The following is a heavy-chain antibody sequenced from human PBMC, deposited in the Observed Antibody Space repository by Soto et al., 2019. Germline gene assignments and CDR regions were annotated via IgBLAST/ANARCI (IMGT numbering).Heavy chain of an antibody. CDR1: GGTFSSYA. CDR3: ARGYSSSWAYYVDY. CDR2: IIPIFGTA. Sequence: QVQLVQSGAEVKKPGSSVKVSCKASGGTFSSYAISWVRQAPGQGLEWMGGIIPIFGTANYAQKFQGRVTITADESTSTAYMELSMLRSEYTAVYYCARGYSSSWAYYVDYWGQGTLVTVSS. J-gene: IGHJ4*02. V-gene: IGHV1-69*12. D-gene: IGHD6-13*01.